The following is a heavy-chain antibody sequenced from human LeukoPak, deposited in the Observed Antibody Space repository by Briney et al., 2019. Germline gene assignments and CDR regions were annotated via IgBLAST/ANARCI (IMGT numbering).Heavy chain of an antibody. J-gene: IGHJ4*02. D-gene: IGHD1-26*01. V-gene: IGHV3-23*01. Sequence: GGSLRLSRAASGFTFSSYGMSWVRQAPGKGLEWVSTISGSGGSTYYADSVKGRFTISRDNSKNTLYLQMNSLRVEDTAVYYCAKDKVGSTFFDYWGQGTLVTVSS. CDR1: GFTFSSYG. CDR2: ISGSGGST. CDR3: AKDKVGSTFFDY.